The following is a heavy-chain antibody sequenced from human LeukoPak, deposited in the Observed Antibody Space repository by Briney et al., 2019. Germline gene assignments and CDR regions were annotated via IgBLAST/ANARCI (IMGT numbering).Heavy chain of an antibody. CDR1: GFTFSSYW. V-gene: IGHV3-7*03. J-gene: IGHJ4*02. CDR2: IKQDGSEK. D-gene: IGHD3-22*01. Sequence: QPGGSLRLSCAASGFTFSSYWMSWVRQAPGKGLEWVANIKQDGSEKYYVDSVKGRFTISRDNAKNSLYLQMNSLRAEDTAVYYCAREYYDRSGYYSFDHWGQGTLVTVSS. CDR3: AREYYDRSGYYSFDH.